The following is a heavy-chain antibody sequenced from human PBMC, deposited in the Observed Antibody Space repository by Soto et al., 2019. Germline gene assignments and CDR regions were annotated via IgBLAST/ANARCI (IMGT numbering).Heavy chain of an antibody. CDR3: ARDRATFDF. Sequence: PGGSLRLSCVTPGFRFSIYAMSWVRQVPGKGLEWISSISGSGANTWYAGSVQGRFTISRDNSKSTLSLHMNSLRDDDTAIYYCARDRATFDFWGQGTLVTVSS. J-gene: IGHJ4*02. CDR2: ISGSGANT. CDR1: GFRFSIYA. V-gene: IGHV3-23*01. D-gene: IGHD1-26*01.